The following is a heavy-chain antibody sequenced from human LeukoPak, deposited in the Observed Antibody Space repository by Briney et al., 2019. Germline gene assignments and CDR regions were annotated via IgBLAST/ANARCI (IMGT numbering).Heavy chain of an antibody. D-gene: IGHD2/OR15-2a*01. CDR1: GFTFSTYS. CDR2: TRGGAENT. J-gene: IGHJ5*02. Sequence: PGGSLRLSCAASGFTFSTYSMSWVRQAPGKGLEWVSATRGGAENTYYADSVRGRFTISRDNYKDTLTLQMNSLRAEDTAIYYCAILSWDGRGTFSWGQGTLVTVSS. V-gene: IGHV3-23*01. CDR3: AILSWDGRGTFS.